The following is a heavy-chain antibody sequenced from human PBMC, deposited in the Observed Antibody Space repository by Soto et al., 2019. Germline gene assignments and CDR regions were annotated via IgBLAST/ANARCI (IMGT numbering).Heavy chain of an antibody. CDR2: IYYSGST. CDR3: ASLRDTAMVFDY. J-gene: IGHJ4*02. V-gene: IGHV4-59*01. Sequence: ETLSLTCTVSGGSISSYYWSWIRQPPGKGLEWIGYIYYSGSTNYNPPLKSRVTISVDTSKNQFSLKLSSVTAADTVVYYCASLRDTAMVFDYWGQGTLVTV. CDR1: GGSISSYY. D-gene: IGHD5-18*01.